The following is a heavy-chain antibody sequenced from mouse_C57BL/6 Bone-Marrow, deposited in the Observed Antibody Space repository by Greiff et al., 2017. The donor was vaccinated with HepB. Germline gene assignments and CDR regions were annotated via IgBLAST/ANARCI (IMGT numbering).Heavy chain of an antibody. J-gene: IGHJ4*01. CDR3: ARGRAMDY. V-gene: IGHV5-12*01. CDR1: GFTFSDYY. Sequence: EVKLMESGGGLVQPGGSLKLSCAASGFTFSDYYMYWVRQTPEKRLEWVAYISNGGGSTYYPDTVKGRFTISRDNAKNTLYLQMSRLKSEDTAMYYCARGRAMDYWGQGTSVTVSS. CDR2: ISNGGGST.